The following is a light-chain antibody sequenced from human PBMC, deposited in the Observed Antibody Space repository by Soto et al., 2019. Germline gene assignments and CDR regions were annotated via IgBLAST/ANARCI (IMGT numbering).Light chain of an antibody. CDR2: GAS. CDR1: QSVSSN. J-gene: IGKJ2*01. CDR3: QQYNDWLYT. V-gene: IGKV3-15*01. Sequence: EIVMTQSPATLSVSPGERATLSCRASQSVSSNLAWYQQKPGQTLRLLIYGASTWATGIPARFSGGGSGTEFTLTISSLQSEDFAVYYCQQYNDWLYTFGQGTKLEIK.